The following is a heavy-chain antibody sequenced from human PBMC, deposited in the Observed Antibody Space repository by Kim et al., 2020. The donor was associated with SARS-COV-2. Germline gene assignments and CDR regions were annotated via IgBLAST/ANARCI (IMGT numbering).Heavy chain of an antibody. CDR1: GGSISSGNYF. CDR3: ARPHSGRGGGAWFDP. Sequence: SETLSLTCTVSGGSISSGNYFWGWIRQPPGKGLEWIGNFYYGGSTYYSPSLKSRVTMSADTSKNQFSLRLRSVTAADTAVYYCARPHSGRGGGAWFDPWGQGTLVPGSS. J-gene: IGHJ5*02. CDR2: FYYGGST. V-gene: IGHV4-39*01. D-gene: IGHD1-26*01.